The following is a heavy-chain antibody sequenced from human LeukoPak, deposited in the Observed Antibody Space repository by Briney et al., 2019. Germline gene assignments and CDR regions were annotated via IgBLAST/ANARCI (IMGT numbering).Heavy chain of an antibody. D-gene: IGHD3-16*01. CDR3: ARDLGKLDAFDI. V-gene: IGHV4-59*01. Sequence: SETLSLTCTVSGGSSSSYYWSWIRQPPGKGLEWIGYIYYSGSTNYNPSLKSRVTISVDTSKNQFSLKLSSVTAADTAVYYCARDLGKLDAFDIWGQGTMVTVSS. J-gene: IGHJ3*02. CDR1: GGSSSSYY. CDR2: IYYSGST.